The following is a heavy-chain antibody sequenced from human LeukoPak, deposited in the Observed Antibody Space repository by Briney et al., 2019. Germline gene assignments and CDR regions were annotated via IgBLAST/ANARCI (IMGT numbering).Heavy chain of an antibody. CDR1: GFTFSSYS. CDR2: ISSSSSTI. V-gene: IGHV3-48*04. D-gene: IGHD3-22*01. Sequence: PGGSLRLSCAASGFTFSSYSMNWVRQAPGKGLEWVSYISSSSSTIYYADSVKGRFTISRDNAKNSLYLQMNSLRAEDTAVYYCARDPRTYYYDSSGITGGYWGQGTLVTVSS. J-gene: IGHJ4*02. CDR3: ARDPRTYYYDSSGITGGY.